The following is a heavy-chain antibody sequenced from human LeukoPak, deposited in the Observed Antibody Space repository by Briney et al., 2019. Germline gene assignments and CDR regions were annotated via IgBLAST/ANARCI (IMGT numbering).Heavy chain of an antibody. CDR2: MYYSGTT. D-gene: IGHD6-19*01. CDR3: ARQRGSGWYHPHLF. Sequence: SETLSLTCSASGGYINTRSYFWGWIRQSPGKGLEWIASMYYSGTTYYNPSLKSRVTISVDTYKSQLSLKLSSVTAADTAVYYCARQRGSGWYHPHLFWGQGILVTVSS. J-gene: IGHJ4*02. V-gene: IGHV4-39*01. CDR1: GGYINTRSYF.